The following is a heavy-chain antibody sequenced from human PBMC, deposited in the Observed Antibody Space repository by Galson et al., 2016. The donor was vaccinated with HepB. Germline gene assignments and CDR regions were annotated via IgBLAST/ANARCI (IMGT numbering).Heavy chain of an antibody. D-gene: IGHD1-26*01. V-gene: IGHV3-53*01. CDR3: AREKRSTGSTVGMDV. CDR2: IYSGGAT. J-gene: IGHJ6*02. Sequence: SLRLSCATSGFTLRAYSMDWVRQTPGKGLEWVSIIYSGGATYDADSVRGRFTISRDNSKNTLYLQMNSLRAEDTAMYYCAREKRSTGSTVGMDVWGQGTTVTVSS. CDR1: GFTLRAYS.